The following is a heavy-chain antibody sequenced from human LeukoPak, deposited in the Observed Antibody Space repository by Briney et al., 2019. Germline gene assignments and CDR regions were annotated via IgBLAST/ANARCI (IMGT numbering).Heavy chain of an antibody. CDR2: INQGGSEK. Sequence: QPGGSLRLSCAVSGFTFSSYWMTGVRQAPGEGLEGVANINQGGSEKYYAGSVEGRFTISRDNAKESLYLQMKSLRAGDTAVYYCARRLEYSGSKGVFDYWGQGTLVTVSS. V-gene: IGHV3-7*02. J-gene: IGHJ4*02. D-gene: IGHD1-26*01. CDR1: GFTFSSYW. CDR3: ARRLEYSGSKGVFDY.